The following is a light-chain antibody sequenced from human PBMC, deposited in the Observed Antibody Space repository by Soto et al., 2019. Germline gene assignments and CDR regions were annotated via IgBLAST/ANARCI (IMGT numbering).Light chain of an antibody. V-gene: IGKV1-5*03. CDR3: QQYNTYSRT. CDR1: QSISYW. J-gene: IGKJ1*01. Sequence: DFQMTQSPSTLSASVGDRVTITCRASQSISYWLAWYQQKAGRAPKLLIHKASSLESGVPSRFSGSGSGTEFTLTISSLQPDDFATYYCQQYNTYSRTFGQGTKVEIK. CDR2: KAS.